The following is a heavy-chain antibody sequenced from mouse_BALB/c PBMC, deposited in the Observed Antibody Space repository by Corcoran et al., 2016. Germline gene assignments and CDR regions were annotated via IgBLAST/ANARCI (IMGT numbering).Heavy chain of an antibody. CDR3: ARTGYGYYFDY. D-gene: IGHD2-10*02. CDR2: INTYTGEP. V-gene: IGHV9-1*02. Sequence: QIQLVQSGPELKKPGETVKISCKASGYTFTNYGMNWVKQAPGKGLKWMGWINTYTGEPTYADDVKGRFAFSLETSASTAYLQINNLKNEDMATYFCARTGYGYYFDYWGQGTTLTVSS. J-gene: IGHJ2*01. CDR1: GYTFTNYG.